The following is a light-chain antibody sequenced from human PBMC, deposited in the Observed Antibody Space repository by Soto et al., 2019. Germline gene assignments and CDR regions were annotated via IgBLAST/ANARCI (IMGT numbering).Light chain of an antibody. V-gene: IGLV2-14*01. CDR2: DVS. Sequence: QSALIQPASVSGSPGQSITISCIGTSSDVGAYKYVSWYQQHPGKAPKLMIYDVSNRPSGVSNRFSGSKSGNTASLTISGLQAEDEADYFCSSYVTTSTVVFGGGTKLTVL. J-gene: IGLJ3*02. CDR3: SSYVTTSTVV. CDR1: SSDVGAYKY.